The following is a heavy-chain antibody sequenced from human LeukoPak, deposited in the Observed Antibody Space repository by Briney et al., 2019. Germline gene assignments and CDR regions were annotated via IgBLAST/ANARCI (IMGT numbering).Heavy chain of an antibody. CDR3: ARGRGGPFDY. CDR2: INHSGST. J-gene: IGHJ4*02. CDR1: GYSISSGYY. V-gene: IGHV4-38-2*02. Sequence: SETLSLTCSVSGYSISSGYYWSWIRQPPGKGLEWIGEINHSGSTNYNPSLKSRVTISVDTSKNQFSLKLSSVTAADTAVYYCARGRGGPFDYWGQGTLVTVSS. D-gene: IGHD2-15*01.